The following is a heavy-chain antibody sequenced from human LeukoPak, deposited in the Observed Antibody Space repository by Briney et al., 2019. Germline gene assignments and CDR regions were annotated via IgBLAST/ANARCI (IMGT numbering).Heavy chain of an antibody. CDR2: INPNSGGT. V-gene: IGHV1-2*02. CDR1: GYTFTDYY. D-gene: IGHD1-26*01. J-gene: IGHJ3*02. CDR3: ARGKASGSPAFDI. Sequence: ASVKVSCKASGYTFTDYYMHWFRQAPGQGLEWMGWINPNSGGTNYAQKFRGRVTMTRDTSISTAYMELSRLRSDDTAVYYCARGKASGSPAFDIWGQGTRVTVSS.